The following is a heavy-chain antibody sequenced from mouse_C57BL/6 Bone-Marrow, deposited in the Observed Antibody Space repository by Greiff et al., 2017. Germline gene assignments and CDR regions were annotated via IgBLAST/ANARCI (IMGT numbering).Heavy chain of an antibody. CDR1: GYTFTSYW. CDR3: ARGKDYSNPAWFAY. Sequence: QVQLKQPGAELVKPGASVKLSCKASGYTFTSYWMHWVKQRPGQGLEWIGMIHPNSGSTNYNEKFKSKATLTVDKSSSTAYMQLSRLTSEDSAVYYCARGKDYSNPAWFAYWGQGTLVTVAA. V-gene: IGHV1-64*01. D-gene: IGHD2-5*01. J-gene: IGHJ3*01. CDR2: IHPNSGST.